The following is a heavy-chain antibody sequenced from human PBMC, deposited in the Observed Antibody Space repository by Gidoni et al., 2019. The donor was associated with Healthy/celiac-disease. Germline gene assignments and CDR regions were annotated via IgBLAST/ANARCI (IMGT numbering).Heavy chain of an antibody. J-gene: IGHJ5*02. V-gene: IGHV3-30*18. CDR1: GFAFSSYG. Sequence: QVQLVASGGGVVQPGRSLRLHCAASGFAFSSYGMHWVRQAPGKGLEWVAVISYDGSNKSYADAVKGRFTISRDNSKNTLYLQMNSLRAEDTAVYYCAKGYGQWLVPWFDPWGQGTLVTVSS. D-gene: IGHD6-19*01. CDR3: AKGYGQWLVPWFDP. CDR2: ISYDGSNK.